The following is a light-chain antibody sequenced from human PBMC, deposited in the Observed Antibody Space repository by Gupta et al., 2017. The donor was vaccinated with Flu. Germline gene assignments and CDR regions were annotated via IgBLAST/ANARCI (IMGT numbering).Light chain of an antibody. V-gene: IGLV3-25*03. J-gene: IGLJ2*01. CDR3: QSADSSETCVV. Sequence: SSEPTQPPSVSVSPGQTARITCSGDALPNQFAYWYQQKPGQAPILVIYTDRERPSEIPERFSGSSSGTTVTLAISGVQADDEADYYCQSADSSETCVVFGGGTKLTVL. CDR2: TDR. CDR1: ALPNQF.